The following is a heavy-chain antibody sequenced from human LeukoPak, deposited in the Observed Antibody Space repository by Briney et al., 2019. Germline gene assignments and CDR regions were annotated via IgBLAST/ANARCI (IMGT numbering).Heavy chain of an antibody. Sequence: SETLSLTCTVSGGSISSGGYYWSWIRQPPGKGLEWIGYIYHSGSTYYNPSLKSRVTISVDRSKNQFSLKLSSVTAADTAVYYCARQGKDCGFTRCHHFDSWGQGTLVTVSS. J-gene: IGHJ4*02. D-gene: IGHD2-21*01. CDR2: IYHSGST. CDR1: GGSISSGGYY. CDR3: ARQGKDCGFTRCHHFDS. V-gene: IGHV4-30-2*01.